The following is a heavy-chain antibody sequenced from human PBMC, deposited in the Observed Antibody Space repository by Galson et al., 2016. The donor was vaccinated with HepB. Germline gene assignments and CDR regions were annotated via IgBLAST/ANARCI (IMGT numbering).Heavy chain of an antibody. Sequence: SLRLSCAASGFTFSRYGMHWVRQAPGKGLDWVAVISYDGGDKHYADSVKGRLTVSRDNSKNTLFLKMNSLRVEDTAVYYCAKLDCGRDCPRDDWGQGTLVTVSS. V-gene: IGHV3-30*19. J-gene: IGHJ4*02. CDR2: ISYDGGDK. D-gene: IGHD2-21*02. CDR3: AKLDCGRDCPRDD. CDR1: GFTFSRYG.